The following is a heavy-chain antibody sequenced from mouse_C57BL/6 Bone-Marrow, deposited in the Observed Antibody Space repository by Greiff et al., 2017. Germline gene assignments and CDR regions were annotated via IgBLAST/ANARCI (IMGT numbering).Heavy chain of an antibody. V-gene: IGHV2-4*01. CDR3: AKNNGYPFAY. Sequence: QVQLKQSGPGLVQPSQSLSITCTVSGFSLTSYGVHWVRQPPGKGLEWLGVIWGGGSTDYNAAFISRLSISKDNSKSQVFFKMNSLQADDTAIYYCAKNNGYPFAYWGQGTLVTVSA. J-gene: IGHJ3*01. D-gene: IGHD2-2*01. CDR2: IWGGGST. CDR1: GFSLTSYG.